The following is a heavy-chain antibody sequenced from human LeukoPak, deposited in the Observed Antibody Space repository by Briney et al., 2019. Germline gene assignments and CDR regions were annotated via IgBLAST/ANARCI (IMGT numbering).Heavy chain of an antibody. D-gene: IGHD6-13*01. V-gene: IGHV3-23*01. CDR1: RITFRNYA. Sequence: GGSLRLSCAASRITFRNYAENWVRQAPGRGLEWVSAISGSDDNTNYADSVRGRFTITRDNSRNTVYLQMNSLRAEDTAIYYCAKGHSIIWPYYFDYWGQGTLVTVSS. J-gene: IGHJ4*02. CDR2: ISGSDDNT. CDR3: AKGHSIIWPYYFDY.